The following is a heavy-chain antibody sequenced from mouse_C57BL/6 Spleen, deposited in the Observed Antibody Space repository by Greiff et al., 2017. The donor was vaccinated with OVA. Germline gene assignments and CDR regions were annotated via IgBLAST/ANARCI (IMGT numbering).Heavy chain of an antibody. Sequence: VQLQQSGPELVKPGASVKISCKASGYAFSSSWMNWVKQRPGKGLEWIGRIYPGDGDTNYNGQFKGQATLTADKSASTAYMQLSSVTSEESAVYFCARVGSSPWYFDVWGTGTTVTVSS. CDR1: GYAFSSSW. V-gene: IGHV1-82*01. D-gene: IGHD1-1*01. J-gene: IGHJ1*03. CDR2: IYPGDGDT. CDR3: ARVGSSPWYFDV.